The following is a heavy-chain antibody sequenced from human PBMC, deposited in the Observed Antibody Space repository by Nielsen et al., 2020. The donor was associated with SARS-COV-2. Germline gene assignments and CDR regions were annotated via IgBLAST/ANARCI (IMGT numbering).Heavy chain of an antibody. Sequence: SVKVSCKASGGTFISYAISWVRQAAGQGLEWMGGIIPFFSTTIYAQNFQGRVTMTEDTSTDTAYMELSSLRSEDTAVYYCATGPGYCSGGSCLNWFDPWGQGTLVTVSS. J-gene: IGHJ5*02. CDR2: IIPFFSTT. D-gene: IGHD2-15*01. CDR3: ATGPGYCSGGSCLNWFDP. V-gene: IGHV1-69*06. CDR1: GGTFISYA.